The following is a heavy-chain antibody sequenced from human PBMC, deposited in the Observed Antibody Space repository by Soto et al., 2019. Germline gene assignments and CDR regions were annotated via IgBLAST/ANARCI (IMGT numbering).Heavy chain of an antibody. CDR2: ISAYNGNT. Sequence: QVQLVQSGAEVKKPGASVKVSCKASGYTFTSYGISWVRQAPGQGLEWMGWISAYNGNTNYAQKLQGRVTMTTDTSTSTAYMELXSXXXXDTAXXXXXXXAXXGLFDYWGQGTLVTVSS. J-gene: IGHJ4*02. CDR3: XXXAXXGLFDY. CDR1: GYTFTSYG. V-gene: IGHV1-18*01. D-gene: IGHD4-17*01.